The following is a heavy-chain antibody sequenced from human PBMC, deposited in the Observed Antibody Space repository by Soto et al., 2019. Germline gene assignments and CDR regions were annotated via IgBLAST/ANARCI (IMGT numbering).Heavy chain of an antibody. V-gene: IGHV3-15*01. CDR2: IKSKTDGGTT. D-gene: IGHD2-2*01. Sequence: RLSCASSGFTLSISWMGGARQATGKGLEWVGRIKSKTDGGTTDYAAPVKGRFTITRDDSKNTLYLQMNSLKTEDTSVYYCPTAPYQLPRNYWGQGTLVTVSS. CDR1: GFTLSISW. J-gene: IGHJ4*02. CDR3: PTAPYQLPRNY.